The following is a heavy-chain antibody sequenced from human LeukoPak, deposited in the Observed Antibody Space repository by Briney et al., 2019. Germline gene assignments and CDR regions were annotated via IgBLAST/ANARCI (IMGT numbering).Heavy chain of an antibody. V-gene: IGHV1-18*01. J-gene: IGHJ4*02. D-gene: IGHD3-10*01. CDR2: ISAYNGNT. CDR1: GYTFTSYG. CDR3: ARDLYTMLRGVTSPIPFDY. Sequence: ASVKVSCKASGYTFTSYGISWVRQAPGQGLEWMGWISAYNGNTNYAQKLQGRVTMATDTSTSTAYMERRSLRSDDTAVYYCARDLYTMLRGVTSPIPFDYWGQGTLVTVSS.